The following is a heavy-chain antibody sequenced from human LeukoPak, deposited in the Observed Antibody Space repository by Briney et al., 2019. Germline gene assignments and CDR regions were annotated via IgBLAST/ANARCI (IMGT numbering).Heavy chain of an antibody. Sequence: PGGSLRLSCAASGFTVSSNRMSWVRQAPGKGLEWVSVIYSDGRTFFADSVKGRFSIPRDNSENTLYLQMNNLRAEDTAVYYCARIDYGDDYWGQGTLVAVSS. D-gene: IGHD4-17*01. CDR2: IYSDGRT. J-gene: IGHJ4*02. CDR3: ARIDYGDDY. V-gene: IGHV3-53*01. CDR1: GFTVSSNR.